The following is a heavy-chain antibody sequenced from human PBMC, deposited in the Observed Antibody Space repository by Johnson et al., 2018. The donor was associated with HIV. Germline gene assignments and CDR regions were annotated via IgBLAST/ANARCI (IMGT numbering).Heavy chain of an antibody. CDR1: GFTFSSYA. Sequence: QVQLVESGGGVVQPGRSLKLSCAASGFTFSSYAMHWVRQAPGKGLDWVAVISYDGSNKYYADSVKGRFTISRDNSKNTVYLQMNSLRAEDTAVYYCARDYYDSSGYHHAFDIWGQGTMVTVSS. CDR2: ISYDGSNK. V-gene: IGHV3-30-3*01. J-gene: IGHJ3*02. CDR3: ARDYYDSSGYHHAFDI. D-gene: IGHD3-22*01.